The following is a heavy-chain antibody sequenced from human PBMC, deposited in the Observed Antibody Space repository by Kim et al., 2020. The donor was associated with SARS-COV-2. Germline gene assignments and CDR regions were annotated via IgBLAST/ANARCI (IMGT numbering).Heavy chain of an antibody. Sequence: PSLKSRVTISVDTSKNQFSLKLSSVTAADTAVYYCARVRSSGSYPYWFDPWGQGTLVTVSS. CDR3: ARVRSSGSYPYWFDP. D-gene: IGHD3-10*01. V-gene: IGHV4-31*02. J-gene: IGHJ5*02.